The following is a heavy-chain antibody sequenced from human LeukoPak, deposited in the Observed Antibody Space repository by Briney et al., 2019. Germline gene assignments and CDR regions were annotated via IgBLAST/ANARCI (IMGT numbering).Heavy chain of an antibody. CDR2: IAYDGSKK. CDR3: AKDRPLYSGSQHFDY. CDR1: GFSLSSYG. Sequence: GGSLRLSCAASGFSLSSYGMHWVRQAPGKGLEWVAVIAYDGSKKYHADSVKGRFTISRDNSKNTLYLQMNSLRAEDTAVYYCAKDRPLYSGSQHFDYWGQGTLITVSS. V-gene: IGHV3-30*18. D-gene: IGHD1-26*01. J-gene: IGHJ4*02.